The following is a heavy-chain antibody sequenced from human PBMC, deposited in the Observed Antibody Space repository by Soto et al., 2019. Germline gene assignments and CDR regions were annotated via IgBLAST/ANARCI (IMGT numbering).Heavy chain of an antibody. Sequence: SVKVSCKAPRGLCSSNVLNRVRQAPGQGLEWMGGVNPILNIADHAQKFQGRVTITADASTGTVYMELSSLRSDDTATYFCARYRHCSGDSCNYYYTMDVWGQGTTVTVSS. J-gene: IGHJ6*02. V-gene: IGHV1-69*10. CDR1: RGLCSSNV. CDR2: VNPILNIA. CDR3: ARYRHCSGDSCNYYYTMDV. D-gene: IGHD2-15*01.